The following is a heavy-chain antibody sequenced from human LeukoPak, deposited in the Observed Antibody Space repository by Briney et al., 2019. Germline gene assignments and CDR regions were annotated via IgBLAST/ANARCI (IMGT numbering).Heavy chain of an antibody. J-gene: IGHJ4*02. CDR3: AKLSYSSGWYSLLPARPYYFDY. V-gene: IGHV3-23*01. CDR1: GFTFSSYA. Sequence: GGSLRLSCAASGFTFSSYAMSWVRQAPGKGLEWVSAISGSGGSTYYADSVKGRFTISRDNSKNTLYLQMNSLRAEDTAVYYCAKLSYSSGWYSLLPARPYYFDYWGQGTLVTVSS. CDR2: ISGSGGST. D-gene: IGHD6-19*01.